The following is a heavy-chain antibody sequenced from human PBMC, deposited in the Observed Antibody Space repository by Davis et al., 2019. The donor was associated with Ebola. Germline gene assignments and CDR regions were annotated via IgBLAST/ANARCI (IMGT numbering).Heavy chain of an antibody. V-gene: IGHV1-18*01. D-gene: IGHD6-19*01. Sequence: KISCAASGFTFTSYGISWVRQAPGQGLEWMGWISAYNGNTNYAQKLQGRVTMTTDTSTSTAYMELRSLRSDDTAVYYCARDYESSGWFDYWGQGTLVTVSS. CDR3: ARDYESSGWFDY. CDR1: GFTFTSYG. J-gene: IGHJ4*02. CDR2: ISAYNGNT.